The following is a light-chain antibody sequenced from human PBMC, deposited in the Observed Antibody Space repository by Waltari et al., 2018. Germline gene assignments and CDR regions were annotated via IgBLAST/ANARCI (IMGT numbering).Light chain of an antibody. Sequence: EIVLTQSPATLSLSPGERATLSCGASQNIGGAYLAWYQQKPGLAPRLRIYDTAIRAAVVPDRFSGSGSGTDFTLTISRLDPEDFALYFCQQYANSPLTLGGGTKVEF. V-gene: IGKV3D-20*01. CDR3: QQYANSPLT. CDR2: DTA. CDR1: QNIGGAY. J-gene: IGKJ4*01.